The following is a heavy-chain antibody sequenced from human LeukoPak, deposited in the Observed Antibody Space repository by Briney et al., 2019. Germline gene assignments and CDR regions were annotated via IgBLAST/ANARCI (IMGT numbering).Heavy chain of an antibody. CDR2: IYASGIT. CDR3: ARDKPFDY. V-gene: IGHV4-4*07. J-gene: IGHJ4*02. CDR1: SDSIPGYY. Sequence: SETLSLTCTVSSDSIPGYYWSWIRQPAGKGLEWIGRIYASGITNYNPSLKSRVTMSVDTSKNQFSLKLSSVTAADTAVYYCARDKPFDYWGQGTLVTVSS.